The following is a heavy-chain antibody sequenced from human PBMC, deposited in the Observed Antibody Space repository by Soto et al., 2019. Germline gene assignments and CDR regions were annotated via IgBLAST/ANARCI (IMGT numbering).Heavy chain of an antibody. D-gene: IGHD3-10*01. CDR2: MNPNSGNT. CDR3: ATHRPGGGGNWFDP. V-gene: IGHV1-8*01. J-gene: IGHJ5*02. CDR1: GYTFTSYD. Sequence: QVQLVQSGAEVKKPGASVKVSCKASGYTFTSYDINWVRQATGQGLEWMGWMNPNSGNTAYAQKFQGRVTMTRNTPTSTASQELSSLRSEDPAVYYCATHRPGGGGNWFDPWGQGTLVTVSS.